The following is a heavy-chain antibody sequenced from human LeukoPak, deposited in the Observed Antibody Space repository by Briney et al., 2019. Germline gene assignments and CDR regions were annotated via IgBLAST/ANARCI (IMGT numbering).Heavy chain of an antibody. D-gene: IGHD1-26*01. V-gene: IGHV1-69*13. Sequence: GASVKVSCKASGGTFSSYAISWVRQAPGQGLEWMGGIIPIFGTANYAQKFQGRVTITADESTSTAYMELSSLRSEDTAVYYCARGRPAVGATGLDYWGQGTLVTVSS. CDR1: GGTFSSYA. CDR2: IIPIFGTA. J-gene: IGHJ4*02. CDR3: ARGRPAVGATGLDY.